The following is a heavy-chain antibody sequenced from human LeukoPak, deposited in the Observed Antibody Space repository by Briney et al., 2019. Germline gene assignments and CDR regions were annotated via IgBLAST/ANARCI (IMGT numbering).Heavy chain of an antibody. V-gene: IGHV3-33*06. J-gene: IGHJ4*02. CDR1: GFTFSSYG. CDR3: AKDRVYSSSWPDY. D-gene: IGHD6-13*01. CDR2: IWYDGSNK. Sequence: QPGRSLRLSCAASGFTFSSYGMHWVRQAPGKGLEWVAVIWYDGSNKYYADSVKGRFTISRDNSKNTLYLQKNSLRAEDTAVYYCAKDRVYSSSWPDYWGQGTLVTVSS.